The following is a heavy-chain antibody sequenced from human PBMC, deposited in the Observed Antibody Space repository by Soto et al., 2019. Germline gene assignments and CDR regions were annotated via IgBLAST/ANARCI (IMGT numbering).Heavy chain of an antibody. J-gene: IGHJ4*02. CDR1: GGSISSGGYS. Sequence: SETLSLTCAVSGGSISSGGYSWSWIRQPPGKGLEWIGYIYYSGSTYYNPSLKSRVTISVDTSKNQFSLKLSSVTAADTAVYYCARPSGGYLYYFDYWGQGTLVTVSS. V-gene: IGHV4-30-2*03. CDR2: IYYSGST. CDR3: ARPSGGYLYYFDY. D-gene: IGHD1-26*01.